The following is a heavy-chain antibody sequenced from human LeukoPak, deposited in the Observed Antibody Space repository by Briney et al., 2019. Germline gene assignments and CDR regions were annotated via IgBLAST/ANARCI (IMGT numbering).Heavy chain of an antibody. CDR1: GFTFSNYA. D-gene: IGHD2-2*01. Sequence: HPGGSLRLSCAASGFTFSNYAMHWVRQAPGKGLECMAVISHDGSNKYYADSVKGRFTISRDNSKNTLYLQMNSLRAEDTAVYYCARDGGYCSSTSCYVLDYWGQGTLVTVSS. V-gene: IGHV3-30-3*01. J-gene: IGHJ4*02. CDR2: ISHDGSNK. CDR3: ARDGGYCSSTSCYVLDY.